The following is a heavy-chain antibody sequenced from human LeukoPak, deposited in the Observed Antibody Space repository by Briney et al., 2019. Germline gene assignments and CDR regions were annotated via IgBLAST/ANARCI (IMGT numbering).Heavy chain of an antibody. CDR2: ISGNNGNG. J-gene: IGHJ4*02. V-gene: IGHV1-18*01. CDR3: ATGSIVLAPYQQVLHL. CDR1: GYSFSDYG. D-gene: IGHD2-2*01. Sequence: ASVKVSCKSSGYSFSDYGTAWVRQARGQGLEWIGWISGNNGNGNKAQKFQGRVTMTEDTSTDTAYMELSSLRSEDTAVYYCATGSIVLAPYQQVLHLWGQGTLVTVSS.